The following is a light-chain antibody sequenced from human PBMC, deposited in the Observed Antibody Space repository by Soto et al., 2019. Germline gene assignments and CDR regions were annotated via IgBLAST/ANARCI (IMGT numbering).Light chain of an antibody. CDR3: QQYNNWRQT. V-gene: IGKV3-15*01. CDR1: QRVSSN. J-gene: IGKJ1*01. Sequence: EIVLTQSPATLSLSPGERATLSCRASQRVSSNLAWYQQKPGQAPRLLLYGASTRATGVPARFSGSGSGTQFTLTISSLQSEDFAVYYCQQYNNWRQTFGQGTKVDI. CDR2: GAS.